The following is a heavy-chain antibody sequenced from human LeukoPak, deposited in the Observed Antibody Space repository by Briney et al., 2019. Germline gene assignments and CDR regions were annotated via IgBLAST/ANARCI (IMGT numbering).Heavy chain of an antibody. CDR1: GGSISSGGYS. CDR3: ASIPDYGGNSGFFY. J-gene: IGHJ4*02. V-gene: IGHV4-30-2*01. CDR2: FYHTGST. Sequence: SETLSLTCAVSGGSISSGGYSWNWIRQPPGKGLEWIGYFYHTGSTYYNPSLKSRVTISVDTSKNQFSLELSSVTAADTAVYYCASIPDYGGNSGFFYWGQGTLVTVSS. D-gene: IGHD4-23*01.